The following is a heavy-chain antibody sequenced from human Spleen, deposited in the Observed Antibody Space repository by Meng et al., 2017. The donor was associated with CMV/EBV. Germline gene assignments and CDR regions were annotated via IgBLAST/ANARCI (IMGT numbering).Heavy chain of an antibody. J-gene: IGHJ4*02. D-gene: IGHD6-6*01. CDR1: GFTFRTYD. CDR3: AKDRGSSPAHDY. Sequence: GESLKISCAASGFTFRTYDMHWVRQATGKGLEWVSTIGTAGDTYYPGSVKDRFTISRENAKKSLYFQMNSLRAEDTAVYYCAKDRGSSPAHDYWGQGTLVTVSS. CDR2: IGTAGDT. V-gene: IGHV3-13*01.